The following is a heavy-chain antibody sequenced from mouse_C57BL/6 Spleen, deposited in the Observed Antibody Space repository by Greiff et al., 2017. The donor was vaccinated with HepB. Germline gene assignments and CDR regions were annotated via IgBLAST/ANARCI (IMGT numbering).Heavy chain of an antibody. Sequence: VQLQQSGAELVRPGASVTLSCKASGYTFTDYEMHWVKQTPVHGLEWIGAIDPETGGTAYNQKFKGKAILTADKSSSTAYMELRSLTSEDSAVYYCTRWSNYGYFDVWGTGTTVTVSS. D-gene: IGHD2-5*01. J-gene: IGHJ1*03. V-gene: IGHV1-15*01. CDR1: GYTFTDYE. CDR3: TRWSNYGYFDV. CDR2: IDPETGGT.